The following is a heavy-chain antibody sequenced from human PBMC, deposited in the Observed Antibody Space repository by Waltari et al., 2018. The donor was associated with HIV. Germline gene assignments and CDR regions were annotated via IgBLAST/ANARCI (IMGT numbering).Heavy chain of an antibody. CDR2: IYYDGSKK. J-gene: IGHJ4*02. CDR1: GFTFKNFA. V-gene: IGHV3-33*01. CDR3: ARDYNYAPDY. Sequence: VQLAASGARVVQRGGSQRHSCAASGFTFKNFAMNWVRQAPGTGLEWVGNIYYDGSKKFYGDSVRGRFTISRDNSKQILYLQMNSLRVEDTALYYCARDYNYAPDYWGQGTLVVVSS. D-gene: IGHD5-18*01.